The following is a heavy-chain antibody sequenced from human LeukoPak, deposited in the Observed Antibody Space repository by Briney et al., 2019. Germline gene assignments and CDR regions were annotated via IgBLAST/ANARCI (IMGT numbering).Heavy chain of an antibody. CDR3: ARAVEYYYDSSGYYSYYFDY. J-gene: IGHJ4*02. Sequence: SETLSLTCTVSGGSLSGHYWSWIRQPPGKGLEWVGYIYYSGSTNYNPSLKSRVTISVDTSKNQFSLKLYSVTAADTAVYYCARAVEYYYDSSGYYSYYFDYWGQGTLVTVSS. CDR2: IYYSGST. D-gene: IGHD3-22*01. V-gene: IGHV4-59*11. CDR1: GGSLSGHY.